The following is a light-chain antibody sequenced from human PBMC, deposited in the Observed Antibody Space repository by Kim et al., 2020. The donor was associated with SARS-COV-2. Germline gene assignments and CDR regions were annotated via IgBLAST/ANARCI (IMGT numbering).Light chain of an antibody. V-gene: IGKV3-11*01. CDR2: DAS. CDR1: QSVSSY. CDR3: QQRSNWPLT. J-gene: IGKJ4*01. Sequence: LCPGERATLSCRASQSVSSYLAWYQEKPGQAPRLLNYDASNRATGIPARFSGSGSGTDFTLTISSLEPEDCAVYYCQQRSNWPLTFGGGTKVEIK.